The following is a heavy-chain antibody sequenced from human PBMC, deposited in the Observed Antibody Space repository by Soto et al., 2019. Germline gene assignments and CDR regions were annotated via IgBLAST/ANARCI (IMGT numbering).Heavy chain of an antibody. CDR2: INGDGSFT. V-gene: IGHV3-74*01. CDR1: GFTFSNYW. D-gene: IGHD3-10*01. J-gene: IGHJ4*02. Sequence: GSLRLSCGASGFTFSNYWMHWVRQAPGEGLVWVSRINGDGSFTRFADSVKGRFTISRDNAKNTLYLQMNSLRVDDTAVYYCARVGGGSGNFDYWGQGTLVTVSS. CDR3: ARVGGGSGNFDY.